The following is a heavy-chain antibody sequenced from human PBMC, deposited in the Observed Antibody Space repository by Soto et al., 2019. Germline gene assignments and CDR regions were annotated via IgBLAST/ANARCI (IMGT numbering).Heavy chain of an antibody. Sequence: GASKVSCKASGYTFTSYAMHWVRQAPGQRLEWMGWINAGNGNTKYSQKFQGRVTITRDTSASTAYMELSSLRSEDTAVYYCARGTQWLETYYFDYWGQGTLVTVSS. V-gene: IGHV1-3*01. CDR2: INAGNGNT. D-gene: IGHD6-19*01. CDR3: ARGTQWLETYYFDY. J-gene: IGHJ4*02. CDR1: GYTFTSYA.